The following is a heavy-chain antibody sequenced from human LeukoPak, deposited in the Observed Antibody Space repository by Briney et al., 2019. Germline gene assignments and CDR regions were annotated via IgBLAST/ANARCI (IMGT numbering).Heavy chain of an antibody. CDR2: ISGSVGSR. CDR1: GFTFNNFA. D-gene: IGHD5-18*01. CDR3: AKSTRGGYSYGYFDF. V-gene: IGHV3-23*01. J-gene: IGHJ4*02. Sequence: GGSLRLSCVASGFTFNNFAMNWVRQAPGNRLQWVSGISGSVGSRYYADSVKGRFTISRDNSKNTLYLQMNSLRGEDAAVYYCAKSTRGGYSYGYFDFWGQGSQVTVSS.